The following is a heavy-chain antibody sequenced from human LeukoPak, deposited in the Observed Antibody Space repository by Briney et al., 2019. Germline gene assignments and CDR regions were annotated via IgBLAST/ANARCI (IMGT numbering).Heavy chain of an antibody. CDR1: GFTFSSYA. CDR2: INKDGGEK. V-gene: IGHV3-7*03. Sequence: GGSLRLSCAASGFTFSSYAMSWVRQAPGKGLEWVANINKDGGEKYYVDSVKGRFTISRDNAKNSLYLQMNSLRAGDTAVYYCVKDSPPRYSGSPPAYWGQGTLVTVSS. J-gene: IGHJ4*02. D-gene: IGHD1-26*01. CDR3: VKDSPPRYSGSPPAY.